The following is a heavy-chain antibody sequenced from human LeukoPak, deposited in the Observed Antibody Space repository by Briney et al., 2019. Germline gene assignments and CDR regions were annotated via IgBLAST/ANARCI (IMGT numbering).Heavy chain of an antibody. D-gene: IGHD3-3*01. J-gene: IGHJ6*03. V-gene: IGHV1-69*13. Sequence: ASVKVSCKASGGTFTSYAISWVRQAPGPGLERMGGIIPIFGTATSSQTFQGRVTITAAESTSTATMELCILRSEDTAVYYCARETAPNYDFWSGYRTPGYYYYMDVWGKGTTVTVSS. CDR3: ARETAPNYDFWSGYRTPGYYYYMDV. CDR1: GGTFTSYA. CDR2: IIPIFGTA.